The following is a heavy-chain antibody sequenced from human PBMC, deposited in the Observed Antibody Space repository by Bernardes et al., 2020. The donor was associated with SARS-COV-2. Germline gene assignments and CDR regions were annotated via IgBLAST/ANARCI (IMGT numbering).Heavy chain of an antibody. J-gene: IGHJ2*01. CDR3: AKDFIVGDSLWYFDV. D-gene: IGHD4-17*01. CDR2: VDGSSENI. V-gene: IGHV3-23*01. Sequence: GGSLRLSCAGSGFSFSRFAMAWVRQAPGKGLEIVAGVDGSSENIFYSISVRGRFTISKDRSNNLVFLHMDSLTAADTGTYYCAKDFIVGDSLWYFDVWGRGTLVTVSS. CDR1: GFSFSRFA.